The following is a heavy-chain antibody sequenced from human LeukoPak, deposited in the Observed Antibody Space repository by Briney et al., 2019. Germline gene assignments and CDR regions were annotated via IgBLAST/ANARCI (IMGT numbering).Heavy chain of an antibody. Sequence: PGGSLRLSCAAPGFTFSSYGMHWVRQAPGKGLEWVAVIWYDGSNKYYADSVKGRFTISRDNSKNTLYLQMNSLRAEDTAVYYCAKDRGLGIVGATIFDYWGQGTLVTVSS. D-gene: IGHD1-26*01. CDR1: GFTFSSYG. CDR3: AKDRGLGIVGATIFDY. V-gene: IGHV3-33*06. CDR2: IWYDGSNK. J-gene: IGHJ4*02.